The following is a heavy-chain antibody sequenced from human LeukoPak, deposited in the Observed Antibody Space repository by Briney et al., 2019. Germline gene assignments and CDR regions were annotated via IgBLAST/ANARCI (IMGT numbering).Heavy chain of an antibody. J-gene: IGHJ4*02. Sequence: GGSLSLSCSASGFTFSSYAMHWVRQAPGKGLEYVSAISSNGGSTYYADSVKGRFTISRDNSKNTLYLQMSSLRAEDTAVYYCATGDGYNYAPRNWGQGTLVTVSS. V-gene: IGHV3-64D*06. D-gene: IGHD5-24*01. CDR2: ISSNGGST. CDR3: ATGDGYNYAPRN. CDR1: GFTFSSYA.